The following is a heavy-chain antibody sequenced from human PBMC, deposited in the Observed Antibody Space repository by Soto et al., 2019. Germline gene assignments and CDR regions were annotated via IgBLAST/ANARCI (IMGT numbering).Heavy chain of an antibody. Sequence: SVKVSCKASGFTFTSSAVQWVRQARGQRLEWIGWIVVGSGKTNYAQKFQERVTITRDMSTSTAYMELSSLRSEDTAVYYCAAGVVVPAAYYYYYGMDVWGQGTTVTVSS. CDR3: AAGVVVPAAYYYYYGMDV. CDR2: IVVGSGKT. CDR1: GFTFTSSA. D-gene: IGHD2-2*01. V-gene: IGHV1-58*01. J-gene: IGHJ6*02.